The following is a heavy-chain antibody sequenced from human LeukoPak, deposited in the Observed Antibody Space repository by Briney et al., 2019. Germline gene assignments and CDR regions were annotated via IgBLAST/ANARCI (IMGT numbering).Heavy chain of an antibody. CDR2: ISHRGRT. CDR3: ARVPLRFLEPFDY. Sequence: PSETLSLTCAVYGGSVSGYYWSWNRQPPEKGLEWIGEISHRGRTHYTPSLQSRVTMSVDTSKNQFALNLNSVTAADTAVYYCARVPLRFLEPFDYWGQGILVTVSS. J-gene: IGHJ4*02. D-gene: IGHD3-3*01. CDR1: GGSVSGYY. V-gene: IGHV4-34*01.